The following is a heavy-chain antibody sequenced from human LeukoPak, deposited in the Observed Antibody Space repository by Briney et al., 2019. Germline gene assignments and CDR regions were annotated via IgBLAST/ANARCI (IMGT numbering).Heavy chain of an antibody. D-gene: IGHD3-10*01. Sequence: SETLSLTCTVSGGSVSTYYWSWIRQPAGKGLEWIGRIFPSGDSNSNPSLQSRLTMSLDTSKNQFSLKLTSVTAADTAVYYCARETSYYGSGTYSPFDFWGQGTLVTVSS. CDR2: IFPSGDS. CDR1: GGSVSTYY. V-gene: IGHV4-4*07. CDR3: ARETSYYGSGTYSPFDF. J-gene: IGHJ4*02.